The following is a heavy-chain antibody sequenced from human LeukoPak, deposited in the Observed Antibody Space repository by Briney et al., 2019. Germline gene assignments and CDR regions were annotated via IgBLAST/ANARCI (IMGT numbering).Heavy chain of an antibody. D-gene: IGHD3-10*01. CDR1: GFTFSGSA. V-gene: IGHV3-73*01. Sequence: PGGSLRLSCAASGFTFSGSAMHWVRQASGKGLEWVGRIRSKANSYATTYAASVKGRFTISRDDSKNTAYLQMNSLKTEDTAVYYCTRRGYGSGSYPGYYYGMDVWGQGTTVTVSS. CDR2: IRSKANSYAT. J-gene: IGHJ6*02. CDR3: TRRGYGSGSYPGYYYGMDV.